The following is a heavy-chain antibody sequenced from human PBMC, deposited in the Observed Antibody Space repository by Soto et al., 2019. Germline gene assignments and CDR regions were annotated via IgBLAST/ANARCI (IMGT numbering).Heavy chain of an antibody. D-gene: IGHD1-26*01. CDR1: GYSISIGNY. CDR3: ARVLGAPLYYFDY. V-gene: IGHV4-38-2*02. J-gene: IGHJ4*02. CDR2: IYQSGST. Sequence: KTSETLSLTCPVSGYSISIGNYWGWIRQPPGKRLEWIGSIYQSGSTYYNPSLRSRATISVDTFKNQFSLKLSSVTAADTAVYYCARVLGAPLYYFDYWGQGILVTVS.